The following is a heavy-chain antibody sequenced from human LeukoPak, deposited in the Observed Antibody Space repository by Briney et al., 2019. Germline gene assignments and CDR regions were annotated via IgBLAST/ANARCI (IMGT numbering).Heavy chain of an antibody. CDR3: ASPGKEYGMDV. CDR2: IIPIFGTA. V-gene: IGHV1-69*13. J-gene: IGHJ6*02. CDR1: GGTFSSYA. Sequence: ASVKVSCRASGGTFSSYAISWVRQAPGQGLEWMGGIIPIFGTANYAQKFQGRVTITADESTSTAYMELSSLRSEDTAVYYCASPGKEYGMDVWGQGTTVTVSS.